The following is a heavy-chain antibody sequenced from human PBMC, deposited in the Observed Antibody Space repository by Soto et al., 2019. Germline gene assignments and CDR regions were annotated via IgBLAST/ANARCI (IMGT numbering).Heavy chain of an antibody. CDR3: AKDLESHGSGSYHDY. CDR2: ISGSGGST. D-gene: IGHD3-10*01. CDR1: GFTFSSYA. J-gene: IGHJ4*02. V-gene: IGHV3-23*01. Sequence: EVQLLESGGGLVQPGGSLRLSCAASGFTFSSYAMSWVRQAPGKGLEWVSAISGSGGSTYYADSVKGRFTISRDNSKNTLYLQMTSLRAEDTAVYYCAKDLESHGSGSYHDYWGQGTLVTVSS.